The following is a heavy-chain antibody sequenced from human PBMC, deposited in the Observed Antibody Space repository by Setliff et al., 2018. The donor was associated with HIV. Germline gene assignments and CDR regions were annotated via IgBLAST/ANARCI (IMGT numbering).Heavy chain of an antibody. CDR2: FDPEDGET. CDR1: GYTFSQYA. D-gene: IGHD1-26*01. V-gene: IGHV1-24*01. Sequence: ASVKVSCKASGYTFSQYALHWVRQAPGKGLEWMGGFDPEDGETISAQKFQGRVTMTEDTSADTAYMELRSLRSEDTAVYYCARPQWELGVDYYGMDVWGQGATVTVSS. J-gene: IGHJ6*02. CDR3: ARPQWELGVDYYGMDV.